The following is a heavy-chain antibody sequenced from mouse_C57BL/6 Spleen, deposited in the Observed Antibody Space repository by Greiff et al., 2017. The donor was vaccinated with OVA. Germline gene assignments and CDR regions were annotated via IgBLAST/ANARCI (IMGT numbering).Heavy chain of an antibody. CDR1: GYSITSGYY. Sequence: EVQLQESGPGLVKPSQSLSLTCSVTGYSITSGYYWNWIRQFPGNKLEWMGYISYDGSNNYNPSLKNRISITRDTSKNQFFLKLNSVTTEDTATYYCAREDDYGDFDVWGTGTTVTVSS. V-gene: IGHV3-6*01. D-gene: IGHD2-3*01. CDR2: ISYDGSN. J-gene: IGHJ1*03. CDR3: AREDDYGDFDV.